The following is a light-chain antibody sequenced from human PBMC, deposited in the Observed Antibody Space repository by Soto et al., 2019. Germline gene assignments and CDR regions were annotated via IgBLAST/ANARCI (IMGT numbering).Light chain of an antibody. CDR2: DAS. CDR3: QQYNSYAT. CDR1: QSISSW. Sequence: DIQMTQSPSTLSASVGDRVTITCRASQSISSWLAWYQQKPGKAHKLLIYDASSLESWVPSRFSGSGSGTEFTLTISSLQPDDFATYYCQQYNSYATFGPGTKVDIK. J-gene: IGKJ3*01. V-gene: IGKV1-5*01.